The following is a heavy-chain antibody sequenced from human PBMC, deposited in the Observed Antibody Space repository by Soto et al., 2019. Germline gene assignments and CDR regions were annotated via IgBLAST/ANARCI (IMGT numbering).Heavy chain of an antibody. CDR1: GGSISSGDYY. CDR3: ASDWYFDL. Sequence: QVQLQESGPGLVKPSQTLSLTCTVSGGSISSGDYYWSWIRQPPGKGLEWIGYIYYSGSTYYNPSXTRXVXRSVATSKNQFSLMLRSVPAADTAVYSCASDWYFDLWGRGTLVTVSS. J-gene: IGHJ2*01. CDR2: IYYSGST. V-gene: IGHV4-30-4*01.